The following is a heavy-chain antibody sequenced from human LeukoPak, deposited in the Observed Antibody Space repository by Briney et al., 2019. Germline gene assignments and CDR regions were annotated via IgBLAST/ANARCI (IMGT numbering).Heavy chain of an antibody. CDR2: IYSGGST. CDR1: GFTVSSNY. CDR3: ASGSGSYQPFFDY. V-gene: IGHV3-66*01. Sequence: QPGGSLSLSCAASGFTVSSNYMSWVRQAPGKGLEWVSVIYSGGSTYYADSVKGRFTISRDNSKNTLYLQMNSLRAEDTAVYYCASGSGSYQPFFDYWGQGTLVTVSS. D-gene: IGHD3-10*01. J-gene: IGHJ4*02.